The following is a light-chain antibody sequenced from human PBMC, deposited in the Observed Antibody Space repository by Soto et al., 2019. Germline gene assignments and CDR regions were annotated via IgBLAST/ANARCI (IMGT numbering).Light chain of an antibody. CDR2: DVS. V-gene: IGKV1-5*01. CDR1: QSITTR. CDR3: QHYKMYSPWT. J-gene: IGKJ1*01. Sequence: IQMTQSPSTLSASVGDRVTFTCRASQSITTRLAWYQQRPGKAPKLLIYDVSSLQSGVPSRFSGSGSGTEFTLTISSLQPDDFATYYCQHYKMYSPWTFGQGTKVDIK.